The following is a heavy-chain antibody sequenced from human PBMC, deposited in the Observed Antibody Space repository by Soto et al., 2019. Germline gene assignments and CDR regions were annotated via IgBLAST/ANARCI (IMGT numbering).Heavy chain of an antibody. CDR2: IYYSGST. CDR1: GGSVSSGSYY. CDR3: ARERYDSSGYYLYFDY. D-gene: IGHD3-22*01. V-gene: IGHV4-61*01. Sequence: PSETLSLTCTVSGGSVSSGSYYWSWIRQPPGKGLEWIGYIYYSGSTNYNPSLKSRVTISVDTSKNQFSLKLSSVTAADTAVYYCARERYDSSGYYLYFDYWGQGTLVTVSS. J-gene: IGHJ4*02.